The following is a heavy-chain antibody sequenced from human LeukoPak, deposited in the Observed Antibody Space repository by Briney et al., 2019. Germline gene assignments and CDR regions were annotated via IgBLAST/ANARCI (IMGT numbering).Heavy chain of an antibody. CDR1: GFTFSSYA. V-gene: IGHV3-23*01. D-gene: IGHD5-12*01. CDR3: AKDQRPDSGYDIDY. CDR2: ISGSGGST. Sequence: GGSLRLSCAASGFTFSSYAMSWVRQAPGKGLEWVSAISGSGGSTYYADSVKGRFTISRDNSKNTLYLQMNSLRAEDTAVYYCAKDQRPDSGYDIDYWGQGTLVTVSS. J-gene: IGHJ4*02.